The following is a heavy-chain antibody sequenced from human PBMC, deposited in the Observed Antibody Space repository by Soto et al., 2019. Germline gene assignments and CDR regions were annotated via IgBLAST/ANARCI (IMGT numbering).Heavy chain of an antibody. D-gene: IGHD5-18*01. Sequence: HPGGSLRLSCAASGFTLSSYAMSWVRQAPGKGLEWVSAISGSGGSTYYADSVKGRFTISRDNSKNTLYLQMNSLRAEDTAVYYCAKCQGGYSYGYIEYYGTDVWGQGTTVTVSS. CDR3: AKCQGGYSYGYIEYYGTDV. CDR2: ISGSGGST. J-gene: IGHJ6*02. CDR1: GFTLSSYA. V-gene: IGHV3-23*01.